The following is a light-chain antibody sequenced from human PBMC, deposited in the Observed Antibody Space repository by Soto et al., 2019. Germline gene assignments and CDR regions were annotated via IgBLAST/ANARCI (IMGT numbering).Light chain of an antibody. CDR2: GAS. J-gene: IGKJ1*01. CDR3: QQYNNWPWT. Sequence: EIVMTQSPASLCLSPGGRATLSCRASQSVSSNLAWYQQKPGQAPRLLIYGASTRATGIPARFSGSGSGTEFTLTISSLQSEDFAVYYCQQYNNWPWTFGQGTKVDIK. V-gene: IGKV3-15*01. CDR1: QSVSSN.